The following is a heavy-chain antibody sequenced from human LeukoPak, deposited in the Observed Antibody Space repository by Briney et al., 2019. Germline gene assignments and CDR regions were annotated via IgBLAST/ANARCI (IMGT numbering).Heavy chain of an antibody. J-gene: IGHJ3*02. Sequence: PSETLSLTCTVSGGSISNYYWSWIRQPPGKGLEWIGYIYYSGSTNYNPSHKSRVTISVDTSKNQFSLKLSSVTAADTAVYYCARGGAIFGVPTGAFDIWGQGTMVTVSS. CDR2: IYYSGST. CDR1: GGSISNYY. V-gene: IGHV4-59*08. D-gene: IGHD3-3*01. CDR3: ARGGAIFGVPTGAFDI.